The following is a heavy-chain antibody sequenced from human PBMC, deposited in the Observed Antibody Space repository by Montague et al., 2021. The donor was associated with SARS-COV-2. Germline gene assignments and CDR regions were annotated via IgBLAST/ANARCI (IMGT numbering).Heavy chain of an antibody. V-gene: IGHV3-30*09. Sequence: SLRLSCAASGFTFNNYAMHWVRQAPGKGLEWVAIISYDGSNKYCADSVKGRFAISRDNSKNTLYLQMNSLRAEDTAVYYCVRASLIKARIAVAGTTVYWGQGTLVTSSS. CDR3: VRASLIKARIAVAGTTVY. J-gene: IGHJ4*02. CDR1: GFTFNNYA. CDR2: ISYDGSNK. D-gene: IGHD6-19*01.